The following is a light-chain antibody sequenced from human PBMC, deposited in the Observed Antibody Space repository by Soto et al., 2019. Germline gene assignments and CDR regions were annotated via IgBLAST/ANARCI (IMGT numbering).Light chain of an antibody. CDR3: QQYNNWPSYT. CDR2: GAS. V-gene: IGKV3-15*01. Sequence: EIVMTQSPATLSVSPGERATLSCRANQSVSSNLAWYPQKPGQAPRLLIYGASTRATGNPARFSGSGSGTEFTLTISSLQCEDFAVYYCQQYNNWPSYTFGQGTKLEIK. J-gene: IGKJ2*01. CDR1: QSVSSN.